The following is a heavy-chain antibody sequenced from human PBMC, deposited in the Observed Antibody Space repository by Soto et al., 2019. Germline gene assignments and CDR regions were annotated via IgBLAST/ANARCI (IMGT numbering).Heavy chain of an antibody. Sequence: ASVKVSCKASGYTFTSYDINWVRQATGQGLEWMGWMNPNSGNTGYAQKFQGRVTMTRNTSISTAYMELSSLRSEDTAVYYCASTNYNPSLKSRVTTSVDTSKTQFSLKLSSVTASDTAVYYCARVSGQNPDDFWSGYYIDYYYYMDVWGKGTTVTVSS. J-gene: IGHJ6*03. CDR3: ASTNYNPSLKSRVTTSVDTSKTQFSLKLSSVTASDTAVYYCARVSGQNPDDFWSGYYIDYYYYMDV. CDR1: GYTFTSYD. V-gene: IGHV1-8*01. D-gene: IGHD3-10*01. CDR2: MNPNSGNT.